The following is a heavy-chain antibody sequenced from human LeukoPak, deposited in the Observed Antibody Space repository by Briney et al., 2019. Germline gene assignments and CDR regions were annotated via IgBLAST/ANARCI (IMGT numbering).Heavy chain of an antibody. D-gene: IGHD3-22*01. V-gene: IGHV3-48*03. CDR2: ISSSGSTI. Sequence: GGSLRLSCAASGFTFSSYEMNWVRQAPGKGLEWVSYISSSGSTIYYADSVKGRFTISRDNAKNSLYLQMNSLRAEDTAVYYCARGAASEGYYYDSSGYYYEAYLHFDYWGQGTLVTVSS. CDR3: ARGAASEGYYYDSSGYYYEAYLHFDY. J-gene: IGHJ4*02. CDR1: GFTFSSYE.